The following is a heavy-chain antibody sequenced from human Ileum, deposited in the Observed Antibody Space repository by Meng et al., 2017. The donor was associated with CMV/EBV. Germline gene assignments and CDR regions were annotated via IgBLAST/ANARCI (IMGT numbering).Heavy chain of an antibody. Sequence: SGGTFSSYTISWVRQAPGQGLEWMGRIIPILGIANYAQKFQGRVTITADKSTSTAYMELSSLRSEDTAVYYCAREDSSGWYTNGFDPWGQGTLVTVSS. J-gene: IGHJ5*02. V-gene: IGHV1-69*04. D-gene: IGHD6-19*01. CDR2: IIPILGIA. CDR3: AREDSSGWYTNGFDP. CDR1: GGTFSSYT.